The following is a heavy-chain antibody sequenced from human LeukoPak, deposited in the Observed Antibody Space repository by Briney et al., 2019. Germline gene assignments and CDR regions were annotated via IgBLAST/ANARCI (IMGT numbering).Heavy chain of an antibody. Sequence: PSQTLSLTCTVSGGSISSGSYYWSWIRQPAGKGLEWIGRIYTSGSTNYNPSLKSRVTISVDTSKNQFSLKLSSVTAADTAVYCCARELRSSYYDSSGYYILGGRDIWGQGTMVTVSS. CDR1: GGSISSGSYY. D-gene: IGHD3-22*01. CDR3: ARELRSSYYDSSGYYILGGRDI. J-gene: IGHJ3*02. CDR2: IYTSGST. V-gene: IGHV4-61*02.